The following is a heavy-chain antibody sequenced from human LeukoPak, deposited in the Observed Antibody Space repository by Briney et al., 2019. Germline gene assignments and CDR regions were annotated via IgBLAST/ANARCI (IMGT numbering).Heavy chain of an antibody. V-gene: IGHV3-7*01. D-gene: IGHD6-19*01. CDR1: GFTFSSHW. J-gene: IGHJ4*02. CDR3: ARDSGYSSY. CDR2: IKQDGSEK. Sequence: GGSLRLSCAASGFTFSSHWMSWVRQAPGKGLEWVANIKQDGSEKYYVDSMKGRFTISRDNAKSSLYLQMNSLRAEDTAVYYCARDSGYSSYWGQGTLVTVSS.